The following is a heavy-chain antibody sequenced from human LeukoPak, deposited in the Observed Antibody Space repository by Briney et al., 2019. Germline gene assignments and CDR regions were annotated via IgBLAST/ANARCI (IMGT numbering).Heavy chain of an antibody. CDR2: IWYDGSNK. Sequence: GGSLRLSCAASGFTFSSYGMHWVRQAPGKGLEWVAVIWYDGSNKYYADSVKGRFAISRDNNKNSLYLQMNSLRIEDTAFYYCAKYFGLGSGYYHALDSWGQGTLVTVSS. D-gene: IGHD3-22*01. CDR1: GFTFSSYG. J-gene: IGHJ4*02. V-gene: IGHV3-33*03. CDR3: AKYFGLGSGYYHALDS.